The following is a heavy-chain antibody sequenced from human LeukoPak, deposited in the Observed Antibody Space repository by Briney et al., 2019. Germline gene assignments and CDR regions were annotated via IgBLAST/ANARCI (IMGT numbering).Heavy chain of an antibody. CDR2: ISVYNGNT. J-gene: IGHJ5*02. CDR1: GYTSTNYG. Sequence: ASVKVSFKASGYTSTNYGISWVRQAPGQGLEWMGWISVYNGNTNFAQKLQGRVTLTTDTSTGTAYMELRSLRSDDTAVYYCAGYYYDCSGYPRPWFDPWGQGTLVTVSS. D-gene: IGHD3-22*01. V-gene: IGHV1-18*01. CDR3: AGYYYDCSGYPRPWFDP.